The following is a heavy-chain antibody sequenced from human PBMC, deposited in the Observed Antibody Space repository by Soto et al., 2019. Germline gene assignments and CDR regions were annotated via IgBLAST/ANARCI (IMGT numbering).Heavy chain of an antibody. J-gene: IGHJ3*02. Sequence: QVQLVESGGGVVQPGRSLRLSCAASGFTFSSYGMHWVRQAPGKGLEWVAVISYDGSNKYYADSVKGRFTISRDNSKNTLYLQMNSLRAEDTAVYYCAKVLDGELDAFDIWGQGTMVTVSS. CDR3: AKVLDGELDAFDI. V-gene: IGHV3-30*18. D-gene: IGHD4-17*01. CDR1: GFTFSSYG. CDR2: ISYDGSNK.